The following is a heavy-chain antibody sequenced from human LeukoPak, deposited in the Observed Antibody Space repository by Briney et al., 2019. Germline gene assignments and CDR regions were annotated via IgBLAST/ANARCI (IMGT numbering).Heavy chain of an antibody. CDR2: ITISGHTK. CDR3: ARGDPHADL. CDR1: GFDLNTYE. Sequence: TGGSLRLSCAASGFDLNTYEMNWVRQAPGKGLEWIADITISGHTKNYADSVKGRFTISRDNAGTSLYLQMNSLRVEDTGVYYCARGDPHADLWGQGTPVTVSS. V-gene: IGHV3-48*03. J-gene: IGHJ5*02.